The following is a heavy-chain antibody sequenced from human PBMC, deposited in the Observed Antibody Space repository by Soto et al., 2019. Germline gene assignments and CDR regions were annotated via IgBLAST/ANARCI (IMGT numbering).Heavy chain of an antibody. J-gene: IGHJ4*02. CDR1: GFTFSTYA. CDR2: ISSNGGTT. Sequence: GGSLRLSCAASGFTFSTYAMQWVRQAPGEGLEFVSSISSNGGTTNYAYSVKGRFTISRDNSRDTLYLQMGSLRPEDMAVYYCARDGRAMNDYWGQGTLVTVSS. D-gene: IGHD5-18*01. V-gene: IGHV3-64*01. CDR3: ARDGRAMNDY.